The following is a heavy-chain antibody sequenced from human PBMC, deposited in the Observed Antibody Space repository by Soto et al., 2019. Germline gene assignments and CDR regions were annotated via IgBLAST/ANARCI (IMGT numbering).Heavy chain of an antibody. V-gene: IGHV5-51*01. CDR3: ARQRPPYRGSGYYYDMNV. J-gene: IGHJ6*02. CDR1: GFSLNTYW. D-gene: IGHD1-1*01. CDR2: IFPGDSDT. Sequence: GESLKISCKASGFSLNTYWIAWVRQMPGKGLEWMGAIFPGDSDTKYSPSFEGQVTISADRSTSTAFVQWDSLRASDSAIYFCARQRPPYRGSGYYYDMNVWGPGTTVTVSS.